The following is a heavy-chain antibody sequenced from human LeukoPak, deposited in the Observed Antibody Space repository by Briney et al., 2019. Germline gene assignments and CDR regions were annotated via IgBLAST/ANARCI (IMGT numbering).Heavy chain of an antibody. Sequence: GASVKVSCKASGYTFTSYDINWVRQATGQGLEWMGWMNPNSGNTGYAQKFQGRVTMTRNTSISTAYMELTSVRSEDAAVYFCARIGTVATQKRGYGMDVWGQGTTVTVSS. V-gene: IGHV1-8*01. D-gene: IGHD4-23*01. CDR1: GYTFTSYD. CDR3: ARIGTVATQKRGYGMDV. J-gene: IGHJ6*02. CDR2: MNPNSGNT.